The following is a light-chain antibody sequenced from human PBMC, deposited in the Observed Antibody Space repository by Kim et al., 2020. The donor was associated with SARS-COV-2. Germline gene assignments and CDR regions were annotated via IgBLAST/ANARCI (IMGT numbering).Light chain of an antibody. CDR3: QQYDNLIT. Sequence: SASVGDRGTITCQASQDISNYLNWYQQKPGKAPKLRIYDASNLETGVPSRFSGSGSGTDFTFTISSLQPEDIATYYCQQYDNLITFGQGTRLEIK. J-gene: IGKJ5*01. CDR1: QDISNY. CDR2: DAS. V-gene: IGKV1-33*01.